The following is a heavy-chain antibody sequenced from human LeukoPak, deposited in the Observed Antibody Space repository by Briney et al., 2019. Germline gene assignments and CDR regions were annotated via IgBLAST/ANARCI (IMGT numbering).Heavy chain of an antibody. Sequence: PGGSLRLSCVASGSTFNTWGMHWVRQAPGNGLEGVAFLWYDRINQYYADSVKGRFTISRDNSKNTLYLQMNSLRVEDTAVYYCAKEEGRSGYFDNWGQGALVTVSS. CDR1: GSTFNTWG. J-gene: IGHJ4*02. D-gene: IGHD3-22*01. V-gene: IGHV3-30*02. CDR2: LWYDRINQ. CDR3: AKEEGRSGYFDN.